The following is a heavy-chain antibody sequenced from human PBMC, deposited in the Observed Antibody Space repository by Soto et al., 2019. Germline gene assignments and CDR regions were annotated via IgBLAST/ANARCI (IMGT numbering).Heavy chain of an antibody. V-gene: IGHV3-11*01. CDR2: ISSSGSTI. CDR3: ARDAYYDFWSGYQDYYYYYMDV. CDR1: GFTFSDYY. Sequence: QVQLVESGGGLVKPGGSLRLSCAASGFTFSDYYMSWIRQAPGKGLEWVSYISSSGSTIYYADSVKGRFTISRDNANNSLYLQMNSLRAEDTAVYYCARDAYYDFWSGYQDYYYYYMDVWGKGTTVTVSS. J-gene: IGHJ6*03. D-gene: IGHD3-3*01.